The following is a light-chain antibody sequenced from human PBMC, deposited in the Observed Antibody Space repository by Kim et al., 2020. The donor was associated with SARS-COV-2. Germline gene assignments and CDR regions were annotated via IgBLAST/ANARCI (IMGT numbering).Light chain of an antibody. CDR2: GAS. Sequence: SASVGDRVTLTCRATKSVSINLNWYQQRPGKAPRLLIYGASTLQSGVPSRFSGSGSGTGFTLTISSLQPEDFAIYYCQQTFSTQYSFGRETKLEI. CDR1: KSVSIN. CDR3: QQTFSTQYS. J-gene: IGKJ2*03. V-gene: IGKV1-39*01.